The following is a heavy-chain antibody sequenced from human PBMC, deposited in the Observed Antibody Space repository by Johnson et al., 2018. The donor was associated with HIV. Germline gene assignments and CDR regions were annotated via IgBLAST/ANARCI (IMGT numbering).Heavy chain of an antibody. CDR2: ISSNGGST. Sequence: VQLVESGGGVVQPGRSLRLSCVGSGFTFSSFGMHWVRQAPGKGLEYVSAISSNGGSTYYANSVKGRFTISRENAKNSLYLQMNSLRAGDTALYYCAREAYRFGYAFDLWGQGTMVTVSS. V-gene: IGHV3-64*01. CDR3: AREAYRFGYAFDL. D-gene: IGHD3-16*02. CDR1: GFTFSSFG. J-gene: IGHJ3*01.